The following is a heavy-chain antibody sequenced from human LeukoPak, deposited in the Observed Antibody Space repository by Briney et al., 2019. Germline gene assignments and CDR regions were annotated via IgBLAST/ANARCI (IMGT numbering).Heavy chain of an antibody. CDR2: INHSGST. CDR3: ARDISSNSGLLGY. V-gene: IGHV4-34*01. CDR1: GGSFSGYY. D-gene: IGHD4-11*01. J-gene: IGHJ4*02. Sequence: SQTLSVTCAVYGGSFSGYYWSWIRQPPGKGLEWIGEINHSGSTNYNPSLKSRVTISVDTSKNQFSLKLSSVTAEDTAVYDCARDISSNSGLLGYWGQGTLVTVSS.